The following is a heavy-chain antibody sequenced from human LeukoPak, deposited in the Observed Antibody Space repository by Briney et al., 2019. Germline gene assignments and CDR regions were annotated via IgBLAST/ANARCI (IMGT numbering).Heavy chain of an antibody. V-gene: IGHV3-48*04. CDR1: GFTFSSYS. Sequence: GGSLRLSCAASGFTFSSYSMNWVRQAPGKGLEWVSYISSSSSTIYYADSVKGRFTISRDNAKNSLYLQMNSLRAEDTAVYYCARVGQWLAIDYWGQGTLVTASS. J-gene: IGHJ4*02. CDR2: ISSSSSTI. CDR3: ARVGQWLAIDY. D-gene: IGHD6-19*01.